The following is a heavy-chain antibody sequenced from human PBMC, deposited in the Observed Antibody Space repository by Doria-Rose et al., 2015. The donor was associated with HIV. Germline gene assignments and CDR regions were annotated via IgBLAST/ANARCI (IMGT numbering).Heavy chain of an antibody. CDR1: GFTFSSHR. CDR3: ATGVTLDY. J-gene: IGHJ4*02. Sequence: VQLQESGGGLVRPGGSLRLSCATSGFTFSSHRINWVRQAPGQGLEWVSSISSTSAYINYADSVKRRFTISRDNARNSLYLQMDSLRAEDTAIYYCATGVTLDYWGQGTLVTVSS. CDR2: ISSTSAYI. D-gene: IGHD3-10*01. V-gene: IGHV3-21*01.